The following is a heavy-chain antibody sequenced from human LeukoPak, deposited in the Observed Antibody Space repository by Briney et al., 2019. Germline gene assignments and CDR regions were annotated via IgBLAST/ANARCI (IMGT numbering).Heavy chain of an antibody. Sequence: GGSLRLSRAASGFTFDDYAMHWVRQAPGKGLEWVSGISWDSGSIGYADSVKGRFTISRDNAKNSLYLQMNSLRAEDTALYYCAKSKPNVYWGQGTLVTVSS. CDR1: GFTFDDYA. CDR3: AKSKPNVY. V-gene: IGHV3-9*01. CDR2: ISWDSGSI. D-gene: IGHD1-14*01. J-gene: IGHJ4*02.